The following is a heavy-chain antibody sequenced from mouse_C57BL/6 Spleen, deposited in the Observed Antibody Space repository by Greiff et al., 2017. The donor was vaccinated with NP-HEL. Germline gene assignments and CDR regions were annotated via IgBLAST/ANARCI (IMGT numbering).Heavy chain of an antibody. J-gene: IGHJ1*03. CDR1: GYTFTTYP. CDR2: FHPYNDDT. Sequence: VQVVESGAELVKPGASVKMSCKASGYTFTTYPIEWMKQNRGKSLEWIGNFHPYNDDTKYNEKFKGKATLTVEKSSSTVYLELSRLTSDDSAVYYCARSRRPWWYFDVWGTGTTVTVSS. CDR3: ARSRRPWWYFDV. V-gene: IGHV1-47*01.